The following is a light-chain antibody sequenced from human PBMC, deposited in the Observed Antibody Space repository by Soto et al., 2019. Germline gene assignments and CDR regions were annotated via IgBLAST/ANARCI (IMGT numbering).Light chain of an antibody. V-gene: IGLV6-57*01. CDR1: SGSIASNY. CDR3: QSYDVNIV. Sequence: NFMLTQPHSVSESPGKTVTISCTRSSGSIASNYVQWYQQRPGSSPTTVIYADDQRPSGVPDRFSGSIDSSSNSASLTISGLKTEDEADYYCQSYDVNIVFGGGTKLTVL. CDR2: ADD. J-gene: IGLJ2*01.